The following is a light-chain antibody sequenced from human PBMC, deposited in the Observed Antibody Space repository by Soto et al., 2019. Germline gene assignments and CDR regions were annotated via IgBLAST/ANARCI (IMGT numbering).Light chain of an antibody. Sequence: EIVLTQSPATLSLSPGERATLSCRASQSVSSSYLAWYQQKPGQAPRLLIYGASNRATGIPARFSGSGSGTDFTLTISSLEPEDFAVYYCQQRSNWPPIFTFGPGTKVDIK. J-gene: IGKJ3*01. CDR2: GAS. V-gene: IGKV3-11*01. CDR1: QSVSSSY. CDR3: QQRSNWPPIFT.